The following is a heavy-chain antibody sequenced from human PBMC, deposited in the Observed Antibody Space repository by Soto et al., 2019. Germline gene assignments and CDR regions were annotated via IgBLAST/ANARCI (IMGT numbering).Heavy chain of an antibody. CDR3: ARAVGPFDY. D-gene: IGHD3-3*01. J-gene: IGHJ4*01. CDR1: GFIFSTYG. V-gene: IGHV3-33*01. Sequence: QVQLVESGGGVVQPGRSLRLSCAASGFIFSTYGMHWVRQAPGKGLEWVAVIWYDGSNKYYADSVKGRFIISRDNSESTLYLQMHSLRDEDTAVYYCARAVGPFDYWGQGTLVTVSS. CDR2: IWYDGSNK.